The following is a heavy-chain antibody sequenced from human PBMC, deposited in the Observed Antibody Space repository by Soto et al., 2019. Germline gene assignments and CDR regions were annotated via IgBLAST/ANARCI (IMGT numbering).Heavy chain of an antibody. CDR3: AKDAGIQLLLLDY. V-gene: IGHV3-30*18. Sequence: QVQLVESGGGVVQPGRSLRLSCAASGFTFSSYGMHWVRQAPGKGLEWVAVISYDGSNKYYADSVKGRFTISRDNSKNTLYLQMNSLRAEDTAVYYCAKDAGIQLLLLDYWGQGTLVTVSS. J-gene: IGHJ4*02. D-gene: IGHD5-18*01. CDR2: ISYDGSNK. CDR1: GFTFSSYG.